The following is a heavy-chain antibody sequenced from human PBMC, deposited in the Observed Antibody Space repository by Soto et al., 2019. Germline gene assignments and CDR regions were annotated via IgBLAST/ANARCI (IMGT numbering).Heavy chain of an antibody. J-gene: IGHJ4*02. CDR1: GYSFTNSW. V-gene: IGHV5-51*01. Sequence: GESLKISCNASGYSFTNSWIGWVRQMPGKGLEWVGIIYPGDSQTRYSPSFQGQVTISADKSISSAYLQWSSLKASDTAMYYCARQKGYWGQGTLVTVSS. CDR2: IYPGDSQT. CDR3: ARQKGY.